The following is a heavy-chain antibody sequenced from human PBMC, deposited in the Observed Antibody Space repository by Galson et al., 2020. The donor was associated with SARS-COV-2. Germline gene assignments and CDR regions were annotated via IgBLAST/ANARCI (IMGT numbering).Heavy chain of an antibody. CDR1: GFTFSSYA. CDR2: ISYDGSNK. V-gene: IGHV3-30*04. Sequence: GGSLRLSCAASGFTFSSYAMHWVRQAPGKGLEWVAVISYDGSNKYYADSVKGRFTISRDNSKNTLFLQMNSLRAEDTAVHCCARDQKPVTDYDILTGTYNYYGMDVWGQGTTVTVSS. D-gene: IGHD3-9*01. CDR3: ARDQKPVTDYDILTGTYNYYGMDV. J-gene: IGHJ6*02.